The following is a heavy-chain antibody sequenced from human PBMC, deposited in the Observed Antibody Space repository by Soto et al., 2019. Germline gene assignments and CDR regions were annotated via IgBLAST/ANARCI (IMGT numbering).Heavy chain of an antibody. V-gene: IGHV3-23*01. CDR2: ISGSGGST. CDR1: GFTFSSYA. CDR3: AKDADSSGYYYVPPLAFDI. J-gene: IGHJ3*02. Sequence: GGSLRLSCAASGFTFSSYAMSWVRQAPGKGLEWVSAISGSGGSTYYADSVKGRFTISRDNSKNTLYLQMNSLRAEDTAVYYCAKDADSSGYYYVPPLAFDIWGQGTMVPVAS. D-gene: IGHD3-22*01.